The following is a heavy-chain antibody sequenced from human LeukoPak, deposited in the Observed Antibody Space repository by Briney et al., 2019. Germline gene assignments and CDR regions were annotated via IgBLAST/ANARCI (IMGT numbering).Heavy chain of an antibody. Sequence: PSETLSLTCTVSGGSISGYYCSWIRQPPGKGLEWIGYIYYSGNTNYNPSLKSRVTISVDTSKNQFSLKLSSLTAADTAVYYCARAIRTGLGIGSFDGWGQGTLVTVSS. D-gene: IGHD7-27*01. CDR2: IYYSGNT. V-gene: IGHV4-59*08. J-gene: IGHJ4*02. CDR1: GGSISGYY. CDR3: ARAIRTGLGIGSFDG.